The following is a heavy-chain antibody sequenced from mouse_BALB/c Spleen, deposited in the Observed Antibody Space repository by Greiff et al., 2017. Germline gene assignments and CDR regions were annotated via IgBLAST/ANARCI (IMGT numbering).Heavy chain of an antibody. CDR3: AKVGY. CDR2: INPSNGRT. Sequence: VQLQQSGAGLVKPGASVKLSCKASGYTFTSYWMHWVKQRPGQGLEWIGEINPSNGRTNYNEKFKSKATLTVDKSSSTAYMQLSSLTSEDSAVYYCAKVGYWGQGTLVTVSA. D-gene: IGHD1-1*02. V-gene: IGHV1S81*02. J-gene: IGHJ3*01. CDR1: GYTFTSYW.